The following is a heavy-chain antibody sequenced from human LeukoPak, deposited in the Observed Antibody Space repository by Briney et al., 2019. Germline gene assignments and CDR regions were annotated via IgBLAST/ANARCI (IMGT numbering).Heavy chain of an antibody. CDR2: SSGSGGST. V-gene: IGHV3-23*01. CDR3: AKLVYYYGSGFQLYFDY. D-gene: IGHD3-10*01. Sequence: GGSLRLSCAASGFTFSTYIMSWVRQAPGKGLEWVSASSGSGGSTYYADSVKGRFTISRDNSKNTLYLQMNSLRAEDTAVYYCAKLVYYYGSGFQLYFDYWGQGTLVTVSS. CDR1: GFTFSTYI. J-gene: IGHJ4*02.